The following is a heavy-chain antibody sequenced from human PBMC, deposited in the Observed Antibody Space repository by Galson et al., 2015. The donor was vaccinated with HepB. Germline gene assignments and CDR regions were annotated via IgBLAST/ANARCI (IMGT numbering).Heavy chain of an antibody. CDR3: AAEHPTPLVGATI. CDR2: IVVGSGNT. D-gene: IGHD1-26*01. J-gene: IGHJ3*02. CDR1: GFTFTSSA. Sequence: SVKVSCKASGFTFTSSAMQWVRQARGQRLEWIGWIVVGSGNTNYAQKFQERVTITRDMSTSTAYMELSSLRSEDTAVYYCAAEHPTPLVGATIWGQGTMVTVSS. V-gene: IGHV1-58*02.